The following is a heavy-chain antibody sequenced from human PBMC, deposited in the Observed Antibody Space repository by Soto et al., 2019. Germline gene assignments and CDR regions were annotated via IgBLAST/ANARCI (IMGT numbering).Heavy chain of an antibody. CDR1: GGSFSGYY. CDR3: ARDKITGLFDS. D-gene: IGHD2-8*02. V-gene: IGHV4-34*01. J-gene: IGHJ4*02. Sequence: QVQLQQWGAGLLKPSETLSLTCAVYGGSFSGYYWTWIRQPPGTGLEWIGEINHSGSTNYNPSLKSRVTISVDTSKKQFSLKLTSVTAADTAVYYCARDKITGLFDSWGQGTLVTVSS. CDR2: INHSGST.